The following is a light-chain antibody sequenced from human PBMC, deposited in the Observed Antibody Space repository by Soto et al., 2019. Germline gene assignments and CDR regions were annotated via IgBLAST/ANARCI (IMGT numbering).Light chain of an antibody. CDR3: QHYGRSPPSWT. Sequence: EIVLTQSPGTLSLSPGERATLSCRASQSVTSNYLAWYQQKPGQPPRLLISEASSRATGIPDRFSGSGSGTDFTLTISSLEPEDFAVYYCQHYGRSPPSWTFGQGTKVEIK. CDR1: QSVTSNY. CDR2: EAS. V-gene: IGKV3-20*01. J-gene: IGKJ1*01.